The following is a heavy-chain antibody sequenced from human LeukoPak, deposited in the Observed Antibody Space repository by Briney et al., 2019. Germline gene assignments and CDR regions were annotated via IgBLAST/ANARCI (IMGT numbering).Heavy chain of an antibody. CDR3: ARVGNYCSGGSCSPNWFDP. D-gene: IGHD2-15*01. CDR1: GYTFTSYA. Sequence: GASVKVSCKASGYTFTSYAMHWARQAPGQRLEWMGWSNAGNGNTKYSQEFQGRVTITRDTSASTAYMELRSLRSDDTAVYYCARVGNYCSGGSCSPNWFDPWGQGTLVTVSS. V-gene: IGHV1-3*02. J-gene: IGHJ5*02. CDR2: SNAGNGNT.